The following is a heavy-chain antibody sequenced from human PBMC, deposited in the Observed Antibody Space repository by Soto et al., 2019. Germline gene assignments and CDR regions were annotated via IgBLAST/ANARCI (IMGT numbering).Heavy chain of an antibody. V-gene: IGHV4-31*03. CDR2: IYYSGST. Sequence: QVQLQESGPGLVEPSQTLSLTCTVSGGSISSGGYYWSWIRQHPGKGLEWIGYIYYSGSTYYNPSLKSRVTIAVDTSKNQFSLKLSSVTAADTDVYYCARVMGELSSLDYWGQGTLVTVSS. J-gene: IGHJ4*02. CDR1: GGSISSGGYY. CDR3: ARVMGELSSLDY. D-gene: IGHD3-16*02.